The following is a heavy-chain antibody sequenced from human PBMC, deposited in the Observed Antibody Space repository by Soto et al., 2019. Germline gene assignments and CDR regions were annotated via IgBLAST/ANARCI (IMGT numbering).Heavy chain of an antibody. CDR2: IYHSGST. J-gene: IGHJ5*02. D-gene: IGHD3-22*01. Sequence: QVQLQESGPGLVKPSGTLSLTCAVSGGSISSSNWWSWVRQPPGKGLEWIGEIYHSGSTNYNPSLKSRVTISVDKSKHQFSLKLSSVTAADTAVYYCAREFLYYYDSSGYFGWFAPWGQGTLVTVSS. CDR1: GGSISSSNW. CDR3: AREFLYYYDSSGYFGWFAP. V-gene: IGHV4-4*02.